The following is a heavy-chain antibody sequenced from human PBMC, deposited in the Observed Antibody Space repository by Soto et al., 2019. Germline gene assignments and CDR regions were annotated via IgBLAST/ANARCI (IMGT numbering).Heavy chain of an antibody. CDR3: GRDLTSNSNCIDP. Sequence: LSLTCSVSGDYIHVGGYYWTWIRQRPGKGLEWMGYIYYTGKTYYNPSLESRLTMSVDRSKNQFSLRLTSVTAADTAVYFCGRDLTSNSNCIDPWGQGTLVTVSS. D-gene: IGHD2-2*01. V-gene: IGHV4-30-4*01. J-gene: IGHJ5*02. CDR1: GDYIHVGGYY. CDR2: IYYTGKT.